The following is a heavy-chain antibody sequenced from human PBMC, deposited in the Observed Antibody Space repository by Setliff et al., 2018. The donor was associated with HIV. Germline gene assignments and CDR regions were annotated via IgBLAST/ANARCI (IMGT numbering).Heavy chain of an antibody. CDR1: GYSISNDYY. Sequence: PSETLSLTCTVSGYSISNDYYWGWIRQPPGKGLEWIGEINHSGSTNYNPSLKRRVTISVDTSKNQFSLKLSSVTAADAAVYYCASRVYYYDSSGYLREEGFDPWGQGTLVTVSS. CDR3: ASRVYYYDSSGYLREEGFDP. CDR2: INHSGST. V-gene: IGHV4-38-2*02. D-gene: IGHD3-22*01. J-gene: IGHJ5*02.